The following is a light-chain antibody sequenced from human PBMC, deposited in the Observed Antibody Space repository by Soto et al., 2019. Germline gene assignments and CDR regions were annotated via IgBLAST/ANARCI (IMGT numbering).Light chain of an antibody. Sequence: QSVLTQPPSASGSPGQSVTISCTGTSSDVGGYNYVSWYQQYPVKAPKLMIYEVSKGPSGVPDRFSGSKSGNTASLTVSGLQAEDEADYYCSSYAGSNTFIFGGGTKLTVL. J-gene: IGLJ2*01. CDR1: SSDVGGYNY. CDR2: EVS. CDR3: SSYAGSNTFI. V-gene: IGLV2-8*01.